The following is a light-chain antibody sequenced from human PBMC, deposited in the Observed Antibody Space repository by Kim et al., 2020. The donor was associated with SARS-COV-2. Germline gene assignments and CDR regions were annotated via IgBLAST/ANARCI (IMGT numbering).Light chain of an antibody. Sequence: EIVLTQSPGTLSLSPWERATLSCRASQSVSSSNLAWYQQKPGQAPRVLIYGASSRATGIPDRFSGSGSGTDFTLTISRLEPEDFAVYYCQQYGNSPYTFGQGTKLEI. CDR1: QSVSSSN. V-gene: IGKV3-20*01. CDR3: QQYGNSPYT. J-gene: IGKJ2*01. CDR2: GAS.